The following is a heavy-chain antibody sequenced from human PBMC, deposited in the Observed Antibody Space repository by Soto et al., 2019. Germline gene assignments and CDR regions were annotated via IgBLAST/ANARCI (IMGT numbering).Heavy chain of an antibody. V-gene: IGHV1-2*02. CDR3: ATARRGTVSLLTA. J-gene: IGHJ5*01. CDR2: LNPYSGAT. Sequence: QVQLVQSGAELRKPGASVKVSCKASRYPFSDNHIHWVRQAPGQGLEWMGWLNPYSGATTYAPKYQGRITLTRDTSLSTSYMELNGLKSDDRAVYYCATARRGTVSLLTAWGQGTLVTVSS. D-gene: IGHD3-16*01. CDR1: RYPFSDNH.